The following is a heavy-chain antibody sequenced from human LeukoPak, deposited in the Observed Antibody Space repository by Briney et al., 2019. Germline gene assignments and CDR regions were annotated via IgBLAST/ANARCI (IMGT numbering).Heavy chain of an antibody. D-gene: IGHD4-17*01. CDR3: ASRATVPPYNWFDP. V-gene: IGHV5-10-1*01. CDR2: IDPSDSYT. CDR1: GYTFISNW. J-gene: IGHJ5*02. Sequence: GESLRISCKGSGYTFISNWITWVRQMPGNGLEWMGRIDPSDSYTNYSPSFQGHVAISADKSTSTAYLQWSSLKASDTAMYYCASRATVPPYNWFDPWGQGTLVTVSS.